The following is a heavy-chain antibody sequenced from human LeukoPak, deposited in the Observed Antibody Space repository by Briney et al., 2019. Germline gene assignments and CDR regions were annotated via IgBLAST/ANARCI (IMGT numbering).Heavy chain of an antibody. CDR1: GLTGRGTH. D-gene: IGHD3-10*01. CDR3: PRDDAGSGGGLAS. CDR2: MYTGGTT. Sequence: PGGSLRLSFAASGLTGRGTHISGVRQAPGKGLEWVSAMYTGGTTYYADSVTGRFTDSRDTSRNTLFLHMNRLRAEHTAVYYCPRDDAGSGGGLASWGQGTLVIVSS. J-gene: IGHJ5*01. V-gene: IGHV3-53*01.